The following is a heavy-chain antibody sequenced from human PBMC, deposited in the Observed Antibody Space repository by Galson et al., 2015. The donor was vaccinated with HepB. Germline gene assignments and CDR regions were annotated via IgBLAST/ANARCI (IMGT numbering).Heavy chain of an antibody. D-gene: IGHD3-10*01. CDR2: IKQDGSEK. V-gene: IGHV3-7*03. CDR1: GFTFSSYG. Sequence: SLRLSCAASGFTFSSYGMHWVRQAPGKGLEWVASIKQDGSEKYYVDSVKGRFTISRDNAKNSLFLQMNSLRAEDTAVYYCARGRGDWGQGTLVTVSS. CDR3: ARGRGD. J-gene: IGHJ4*02.